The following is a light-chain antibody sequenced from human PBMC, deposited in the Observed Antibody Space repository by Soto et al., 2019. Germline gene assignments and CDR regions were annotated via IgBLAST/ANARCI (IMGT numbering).Light chain of an antibody. CDR1: SSNIGNKP. CDR2: YDD. J-gene: IGLJ2*01. Sequence: QSVLTQPPSVSGAPRQRVTISCSASSSNIGNKPVNWYQQLPGKAPKLLIYYDDLFPSGVSDRFSGSKSGTSASLAISGLQSQDEADYNCATWDDSLNKEVFGGGTKVTVL. V-gene: IGLV1-36*01. CDR3: ATWDDSLNKEV.